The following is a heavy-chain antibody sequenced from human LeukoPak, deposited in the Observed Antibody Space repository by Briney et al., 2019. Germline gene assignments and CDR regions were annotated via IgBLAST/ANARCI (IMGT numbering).Heavy chain of an antibody. V-gene: IGHV4-61*02. D-gene: IGHD4-17*01. Sequence: SETLSLTCTVPGGSISSGSYYWSWIRQPAGKGLEWIGRIYTSGSTNYNPSLKSRVTISVDTSKNQFSLKLSSVTAADTAVYYCARGTIYGNWFDPWGQGTLVTVSS. CDR2: IYTSGST. CDR3: ARGTIYGNWFDP. CDR1: GGSISSGSYY. J-gene: IGHJ5*02.